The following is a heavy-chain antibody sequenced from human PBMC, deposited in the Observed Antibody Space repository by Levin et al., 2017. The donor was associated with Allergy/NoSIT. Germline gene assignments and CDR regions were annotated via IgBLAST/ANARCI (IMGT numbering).Heavy chain of an antibody. D-gene: IGHD6-19*01. CDR3: ARDVGGSGWYGMSPWGDSMDV. J-gene: IGHJ6*04. V-gene: IGHV4-59*01. CDR2: IYYSGST. CDR1: GGSISSYY. Sequence: SETLSLTCTVSGGSISSYYWSWIRQPPGKGLEWIGYIYYSGSTNYNPSLKSRVTISVDTSKNQFSLKLSSVTAADTAVYYCARDVGGSGWYGMSPWGDSMDVWGKGTTVTVSS.